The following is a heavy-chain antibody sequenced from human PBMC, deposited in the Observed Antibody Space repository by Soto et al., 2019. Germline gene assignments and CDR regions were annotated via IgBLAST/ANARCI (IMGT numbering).Heavy chain of an antibody. D-gene: IGHD4-17*01. CDR2: ISYDGSNK. J-gene: IGHJ5*02. CDR1: GFTFSSYG. CDR3: AKDQYAGTVTTGAWFDP. V-gene: IGHV3-30*18. Sequence: GGSLRLSCAASGFTFSSYGMHWVRQAPGKGLEWVAVISYDGSNKYYADSVKGRFTISRDNSKNTLYLQMNRLRAEDTAVYYCAKDQYAGTVTTGAWFDPWGQGTLVTVSS.